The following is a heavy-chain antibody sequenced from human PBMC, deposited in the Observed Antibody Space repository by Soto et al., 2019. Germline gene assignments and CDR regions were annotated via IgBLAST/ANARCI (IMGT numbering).Heavy chain of an antibody. CDR3: ARGVRGVLDY. CDR2: ISNDENIK. V-gene: IGHV3-33*01. J-gene: IGHJ4*02. CDR1: GFTFGNFG. Sequence: GGPLIHSWVASGFTFGNFGMHWVRKAPGKGLEWLTVISNDENIKQDSVRGRFAIARDNSKNTLYLQLTSLRAEDTAIYYCARGVRGVLDYWGQGTLVTLSS. D-gene: IGHD5-12*01.